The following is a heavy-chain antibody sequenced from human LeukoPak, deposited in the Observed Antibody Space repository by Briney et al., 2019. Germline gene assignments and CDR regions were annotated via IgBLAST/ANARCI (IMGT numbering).Heavy chain of an antibody. J-gene: IGHJ4*02. CDR3: ASTLGSYYDSSGYRDY. Sequence: PSETLSLTCTVSGGSISSGSYYWSWIRQPAGKGLEWIGRIYTSGSTNYNPSLKSRVTISVDTSKNQFSLKLSSVTAADTAVYYCASTLGSYYDSSGYRDYWGQGTLVTVSS. CDR2: IYTSGST. V-gene: IGHV4-61*02. D-gene: IGHD3-22*01. CDR1: GGSISSGSYY.